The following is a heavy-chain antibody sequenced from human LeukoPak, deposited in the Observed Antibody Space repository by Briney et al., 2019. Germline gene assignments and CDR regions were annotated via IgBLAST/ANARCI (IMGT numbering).Heavy chain of an antibody. CDR2: ISSSSSYI. V-gene: IGHV3-21*01. CDR3: AIIQGVIGPNGY. D-gene: IGHD3-10*01. J-gene: IGHJ4*02. CDR1: GFTFSSYS. Sequence: GGSLRLSCAASGFTFSSYSMNWVRQAPGKGLEWVSSISSSSSYIYYADSVKGRFTISRDNAKNSLYLQMNSPRAEDTAVYYCAIIQGVIGPNGYWGQGTLVTVSS.